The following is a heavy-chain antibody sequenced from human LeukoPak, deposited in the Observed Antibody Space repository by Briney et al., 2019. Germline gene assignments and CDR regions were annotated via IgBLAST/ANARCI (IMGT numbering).Heavy chain of an antibody. CDR3: ARGGSLGY. CDR1: GFIFSSYA. J-gene: IGHJ4*02. V-gene: IGHV3-23*01. Sequence: GGSLRLSCAASGFIFSSYAMSWVRQAPGKGLEWVSTISGSGGSTYYADSVKGRFTISRDNSKNTVYLQMNSLRVEDTAVYYCARGGSLGYWGQGTLVTVSS. D-gene: IGHD6-19*01. CDR2: ISGSGGST.